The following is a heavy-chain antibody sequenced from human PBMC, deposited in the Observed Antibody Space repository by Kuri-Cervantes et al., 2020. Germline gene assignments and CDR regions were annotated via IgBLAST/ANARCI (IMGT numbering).Heavy chain of an antibody. Sequence: GGSLRLSCAASGFTFLKYSMNWVRQAPGKGLEWVSSISSSSTFIYYADSVKGRFTISRDNANNSLFLQMNSLRADDTAVYYCAKDFTEGEGSFDYWGQGTLVTVSS. CDR2: ISSSSTFI. CDR3: AKDFTEGEGSFDY. V-gene: IGHV3-21*06. J-gene: IGHJ4*02. CDR1: GFTFLKYS. D-gene: IGHD1-26*01.